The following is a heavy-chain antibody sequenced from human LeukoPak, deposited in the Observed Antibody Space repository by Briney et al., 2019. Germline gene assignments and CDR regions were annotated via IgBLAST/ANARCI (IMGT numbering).Heavy chain of an antibody. CDR2: INSDGSST. V-gene: IGHV3-74*01. CDR3: ARDLRGVYYDSSGYYPYAFDI. J-gene: IGHJ3*02. Sequence: GGSLRLSCAASGFTFSSYWMHWVRQAPGKGLVWVSRINSDGSSTSYADSMKGRFTISRDNAKNTLYLQMNSLRAEDTAVYYCARDLRGVYYDSSGYYPYAFDIWGQGTMVTVSS. D-gene: IGHD3-22*01. CDR1: GFTFSSYW.